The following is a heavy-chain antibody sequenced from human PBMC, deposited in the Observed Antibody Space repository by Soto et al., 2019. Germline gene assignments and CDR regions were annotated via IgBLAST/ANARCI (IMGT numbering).Heavy chain of an antibody. J-gene: IGHJ6*02. D-gene: IGHD3-22*01. Sequence: TSVKVSCKASGYTLTGYYMHWVRQAPGQGLEWMGWINPNSGGTNYAQKFQGRVTMTRDTSISTAYMEMSRLRSDDTAAYYCARDLYDSSGAWYYYYYGMDVWGQEITVTVSS. V-gene: IGHV1-2*02. CDR3: ARDLYDSSGAWYYYYYGMDV. CDR1: GYTLTGYY. CDR2: INPNSGGT.